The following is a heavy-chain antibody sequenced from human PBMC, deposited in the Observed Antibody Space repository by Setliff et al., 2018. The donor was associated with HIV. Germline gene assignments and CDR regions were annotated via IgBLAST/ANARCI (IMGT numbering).Heavy chain of an antibody. J-gene: IGHJ4*02. CDR1: GGSISSYY. Sequence: SETLSLTCTVSGGSISSYYWSWIRQPPGKGLEWIGYIYYSGSTNYNPSLKSRVTISVDTSKNQFSLKLSSVTAADTAVYYCARRGMWSYETGGNPTATFDYWGQGTLVTVSS. V-gene: IGHV4-59*08. CDR3: ARRGMWSYETGGNPTATFDY. CDR2: IYYSGST. D-gene: IGHD2-8*02.